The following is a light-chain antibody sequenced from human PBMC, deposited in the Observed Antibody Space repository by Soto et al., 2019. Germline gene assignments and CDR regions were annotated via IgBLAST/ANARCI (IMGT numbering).Light chain of an antibody. CDR1: SGSVSTSHY. CDR2: STN. CDR3: ALYMGFGISWV. J-gene: IGLJ3*02. Sequence: QTVVTQEPSFSVSPGGTVTLTCGVSSGSVSTSHYPSWYRQIPGQPPRTLMYSTNTRSSGVPDRFSGSIVGNKAALTITGARADDESDYYCALYMGFGISWVFGGGTKLTVL. V-gene: IGLV8-61*01.